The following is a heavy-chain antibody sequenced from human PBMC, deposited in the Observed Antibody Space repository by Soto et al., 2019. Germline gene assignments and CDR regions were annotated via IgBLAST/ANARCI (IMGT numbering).Heavy chain of an antibody. CDR2: ISPYTANT. D-gene: IGHD6-13*01. CDR3: ARGWDSSSWETYFDY. J-gene: IGHJ4*02. V-gene: IGHV1-18*01. CDR1: GYRFMGYG. Sequence: GASVKVSCKASGYRFMGYGVSWVRQAPGQGLEWMGWISPYTANTKYAQKFQGRVTVTTDTSTTTAFMELTSLTSDDTGVYYCARGWDSSSWETYFDYWGQGTPVTVSS.